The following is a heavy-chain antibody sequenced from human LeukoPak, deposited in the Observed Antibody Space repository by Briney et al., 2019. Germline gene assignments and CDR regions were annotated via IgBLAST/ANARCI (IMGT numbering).Heavy chain of an antibody. J-gene: IGHJ5*02. CDR2: MNPNSGNA. CDR3: ARGYSSGWYGWFDP. D-gene: IGHD6-19*01. V-gene: IGHV1-8*01. Sequence: ASVKVSCKASGYTFTSYDINWVRQATGQGLEWMGWMNPNSGNAGYAQKFQGRVTMTRNTSITTAYMELSSLRSEDTAVYYCARGYSSGWYGWFDPWGQGTLVTVSS. CDR1: GYTFTSYD.